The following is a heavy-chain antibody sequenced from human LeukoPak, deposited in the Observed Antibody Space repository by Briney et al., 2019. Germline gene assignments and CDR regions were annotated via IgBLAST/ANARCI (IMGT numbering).Heavy chain of an antibody. CDR3: ARVLQSDGSYSFDY. D-gene: IGHD1-26*01. CDR1: GFTFDDYG. V-gene: IGHV3-20*04. CDR2: INWNGGST. J-gene: IGHJ4*02. Sequence: GGSLRLSCAASGFTFDDYGMSWVRQAPGKGLEWVSGINWNGGSTGYADAVKGRFTISRDNAKNSLYLQMNCLRAEDTALYYCARVLQSDGSYSFDYWGQGTLVTVSS.